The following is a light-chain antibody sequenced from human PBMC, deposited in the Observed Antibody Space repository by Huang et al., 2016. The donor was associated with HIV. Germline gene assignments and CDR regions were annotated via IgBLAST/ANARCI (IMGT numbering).Light chain of an antibody. CDR1: QIVRSY. CDR3: QQRSAWPLT. CDR2: VAS. J-gene: IGKJ4*01. V-gene: IGKV3-11*01. Sequence: EIVLTQSPATLSLSPGERATLSCRASQIVRSYLAWYQQKPGQAPRRLIYVASNRATGIPARFSGSGSGTDFTLTISNLQAEDFAVDYCQQRSAWPLTFGGGTKVEI.